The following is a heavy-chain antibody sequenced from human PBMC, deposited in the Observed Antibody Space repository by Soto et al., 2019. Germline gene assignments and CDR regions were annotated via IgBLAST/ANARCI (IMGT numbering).Heavy chain of an antibody. CDR2: IYYSGST. CDR1: GGSISSYY. J-gene: IGHJ6*03. Sequence: TSETLSLTCTVSGGSISSYYWSWIRQPPGKGLEWIGYIYYSGSTDYNPSLKSRVTISVDTSKNQFSLKLSSVTAADTAVYYCARDGRSSYTSYYMDVWGKGTTVTVSS. D-gene: IGHD6-13*01. CDR3: ARDGRSSYTSYYMDV. V-gene: IGHV4-59*01.